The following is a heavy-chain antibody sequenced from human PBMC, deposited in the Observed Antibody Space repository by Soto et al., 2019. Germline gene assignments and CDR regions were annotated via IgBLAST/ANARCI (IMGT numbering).Heavy chain of an antibody. J-gene: IGHJ3*02. CDR3: AREVPYSSGVPDAFDI. Sequence: SVKVSCKASGGTFSSYAISWVRQAPGQGLEWMGGIIPIFGTANYAQKFQGRVTITADESTSTAYMELSSLRSEDTAVYYCAREVPYSSGVPDAFDIWGQGTMVTVSS. CDR2: IIPIFGTA. D-gene: IGHD6-19*01. CDR1: GGTFSSYA. V-gene: IGHV1-69*13.